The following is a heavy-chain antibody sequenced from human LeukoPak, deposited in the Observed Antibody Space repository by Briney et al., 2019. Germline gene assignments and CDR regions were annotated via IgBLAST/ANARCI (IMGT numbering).Heavy chain of an antibody. J-gene: IGHJ4*02. CDR3: AGVKTYYYDSSGYNAY. CDR1: GGSISSYY. D-gene: IGHD3-22*01. V-gene: IGHV4-59*01. CDR2: IYYSGST. Sequence: SETLSLTCTVSGGSISSYYWSWIRRPPGKGLEWIGYIYYSGSTNYNPSLKSRVTISVDTSKNQFSLKLSSVTAADTAVYYCAGVKTYYYDSSGYNAYWGQGTLVTVSS.